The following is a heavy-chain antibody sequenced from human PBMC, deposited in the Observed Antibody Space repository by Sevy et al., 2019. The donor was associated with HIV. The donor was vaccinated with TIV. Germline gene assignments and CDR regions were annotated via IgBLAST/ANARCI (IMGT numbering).Heavy chain of an antibody. D-gene: IGHD2-15*01. Sequence: GGSLRLSCAASGFAFNDFAMTWLRQLPGKGLEWVAIISYDGRKKFYADSVKGRFTISRDNSKNVVYLQMNSLRPEDTAVYFCATASLWGDSGVSHPSFDSWGQGTLVTVSS. CDR1: GFAFNDFA. CDR3: ATASLWGDSGVSHPSFDS. J-gene: IGHJ4*02. V-gene: IGHV3-30*04. CDR2: ISYDGRKK.